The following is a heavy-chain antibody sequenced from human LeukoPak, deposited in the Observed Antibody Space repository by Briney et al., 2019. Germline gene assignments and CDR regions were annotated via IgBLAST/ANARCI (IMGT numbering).Heavy chain of an antibody. CDR1: GFIFSNYW. J-gene: IGHJ4*02. CDR2: IKQDEGKT. CDR3: ARDSSLYCSGNTCYWAFDY. Sequence: GGSLRLSCAASGFIFSNYWMSWARQAPGKGLEWVANIKQDEGKTYYVDSVKGRFTISRDNAKNSLYLQMNSLRAEDTGVYYCARDSSLYCSGNTCYWAFDYWGQGTLVTVS. V-gene: IGHV3-7*01. D-gene: IGHD2-2*01.